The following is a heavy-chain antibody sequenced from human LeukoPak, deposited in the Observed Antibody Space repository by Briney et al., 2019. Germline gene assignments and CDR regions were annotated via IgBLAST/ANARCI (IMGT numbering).Heavy chain of an antibody. V-gene: IGHV4-38-2*02. J-gene: IGHJ4*02. CDR1: GYSISSGYY. D-gene: IGHD6-19*01. CDR3: ARDREPPRDSSGGYGFDY. Sequence: SETLSLTCTVSGYSISSGYYWGWIRQPPGKGLEWIGSICHSGSTYYNLSLKSRATISVDTAKNQVSLKLSSVTAADTAVYYCARDREPPRDSSGGYGFDYWGQGTLVTVSS. CDR2: ICHSGST.